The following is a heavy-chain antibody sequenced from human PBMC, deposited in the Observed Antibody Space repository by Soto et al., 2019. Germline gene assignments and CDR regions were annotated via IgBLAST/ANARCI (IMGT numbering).Heavy chain of an antibody. D-gene: IGHD3-9*01. CDR2: IIPIFGTA. J-gene: IGHJ5*02. V-gene: IGHV1-69*13. CDR3: ARSRLVIPTFFWFDP. CDR1: GGTLSIYA. Sequence: SVKVSCKASGGTLSIYAISWVRQAPGQGLEWMGGIIPIFGTANYAQKFQGRVTITADESTSTAYMELSSLRSEDTAVYYCARSRLVIPTFFWFDPWGQGTLVTVSS.